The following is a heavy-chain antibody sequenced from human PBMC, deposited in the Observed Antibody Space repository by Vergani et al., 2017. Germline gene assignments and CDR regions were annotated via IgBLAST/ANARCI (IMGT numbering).Heavy chain of an antibody. CDR3: ARGRSSNYDFWSGYRLNNWFDP. Sequence: QVQLQQWGAGLLKPSETLSLTCAVYGGSFSGYYWSWIRQPPGKGLEWIGEINHSGSTNYNPSLKSRVTISVDTSKNQFSLKLSSVTAADTAVYYCARGRSSNYDFWSGYRLNNWFDPWGQGTLVTVSS. D-gene: IGHD3-3*01. CDR1: GGSFSGYY. J-gene: IGHJ5*02. CDR2: INHSGST. V-gene: IGHV4-34*01.